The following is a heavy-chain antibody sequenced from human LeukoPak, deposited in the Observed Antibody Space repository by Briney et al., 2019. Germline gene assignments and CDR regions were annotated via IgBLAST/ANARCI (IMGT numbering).Heavy chain of an antibody. CDR1: GFTFSTFG. Sequence: PGGSPRLSCAASGFTFSTFGMHWVRQAPGKGLDWVALISYDGSIKYYADSVKGRFTISRDNSKNTLYLQMNSLRDEDTAVYYCAKVSAVGGFYYYGMDVWGQGTTVTVSS. D-gene: IGHD6-19*01. J-gene: IGHJ6*02. CDR2: ISYDGSIK. CDR3: AKVSAVGGFYYYGMDV. V-gene: IGHV3-30*18.